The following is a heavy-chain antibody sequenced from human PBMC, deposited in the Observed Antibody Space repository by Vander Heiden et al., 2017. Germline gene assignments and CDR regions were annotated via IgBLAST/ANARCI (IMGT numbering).Heavy chain of an antibody. CDR1: GCTFSDSY. Sequence: QVQLVESGGGWVKPGGSLRPSGADSGCTFSDSYMSWIRQAPGKGLEWVSYISSSGSTIYYADSVKGRFTISRDNAKNSLYLQMNSLRAEDTAVYYCARAISGYVVDAFDIWGQGTMVTVSS. J-gene: IGHJ3*02. V-gene: IGHV3-11*01. CDR3: ARAISGYVVDAFDI. CDR2: ISSSGSTI. D-gene: IGHD3-22*01.